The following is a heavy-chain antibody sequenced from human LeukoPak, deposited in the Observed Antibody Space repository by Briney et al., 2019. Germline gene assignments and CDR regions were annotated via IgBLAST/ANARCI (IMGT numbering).Heavy chain of an antibody. CDR3: ARGDGNSVFSLGY. CDR2: INHSGST. J-gene: IGHJ4*02. D-gene: IGHD4-23*01. CDR1: GVSFSGYY. V-gene: IGHV4-34*01. Sequence: SETLSLTCAVYGVSFSGYYWSWIRQPPGKGLEWIGEINHSGSTNYNPSLKSRVTISVDTSKNQFSLKLSSVTAADTAVYYCARGDGNSVFSLGYWGQGTLVTVSS.